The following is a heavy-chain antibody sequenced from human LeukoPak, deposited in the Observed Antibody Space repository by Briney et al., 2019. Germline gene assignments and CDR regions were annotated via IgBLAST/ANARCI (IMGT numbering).Heavy chain of an antibody. CDR2: IYSGGST. CDR1: GFTVSSNY. Sequence: GGSLRLSCAASGFTVSSNYMSWVRQAPGKGLEWVSVIYSGGSTYYADSVKGRFTISRDNSKNTLYLQINSLRAEDTAVYYCARGSLMVGVVKAFDIWGQGTMVTVSS. J-gene: IGHJ3*02. D-gene: IGHD3-3*01. CDR3: ARGSLMVGVVKAFDI. V-gene: IGHV3-66*01.